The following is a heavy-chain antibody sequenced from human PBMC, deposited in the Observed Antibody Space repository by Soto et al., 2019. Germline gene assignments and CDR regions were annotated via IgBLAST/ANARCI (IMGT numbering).Heavy chain of an antibody. V-gene: IGHV1-3*01. Sequence: ASVKVSCKASGYTFTSYAMHWMRQAPGQRLEWMGWINAGNGNTKYSQKFQGRVTITRDTSASTAYMELSSLRSEDTAVYYCARLSGSYYNFDYWGQGTLVTVSS. D-gene: IGHD3-10*01. CDR1: GYTFTSYA. J-gene: IGHJ4*02. CDR2: INAGNGNT. CDR3: ARLSGSYYNFDY.